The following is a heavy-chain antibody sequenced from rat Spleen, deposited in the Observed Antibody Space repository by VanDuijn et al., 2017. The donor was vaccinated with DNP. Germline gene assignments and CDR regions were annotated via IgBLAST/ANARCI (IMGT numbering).Heavy chain of an antibody. CDR3: ATHRSYYGY. J-gene: IGHJ2*01. CDR1: QFTFSNYD. Sequence: EVQLVESGGGLVQPGRSLKLSCAASQFTFSNYDMAWVRQAPKKGLEWVASISPSGGSTYYRDSVKGRFTISRDNTKSTLYLQMDSLRSEDTATYYCATHRSYYGYWGQGVMVTVSS. CDR2: ISPSGGST. D-gene: IGHD1-7*01. V-gene: IGHV5S23*01.